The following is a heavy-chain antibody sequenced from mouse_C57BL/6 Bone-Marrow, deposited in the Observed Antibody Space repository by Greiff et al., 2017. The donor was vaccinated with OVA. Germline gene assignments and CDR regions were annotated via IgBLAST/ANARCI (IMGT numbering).Heavy chain of an antibody. D-gene: IGHD2-4*01. CDR1: GYTFTSYW. CDR2: IYPGSGST. Sequence: QVQLQQPGAELVKPGASVKMSCKASGYTFTSYWITWVKQRPGQGLEWIGDIYPGSGSTNYNEKFKSKATQTVDTSSSTAYMQLSSLTSEDSAVYYCARVPYDYDEWYAMDYWGQGTSVTVSS. J-gene: IGHJ4*01. CDR3: ARVPYDYDEWYAMDY. V-gene: IGHV1-55*01.